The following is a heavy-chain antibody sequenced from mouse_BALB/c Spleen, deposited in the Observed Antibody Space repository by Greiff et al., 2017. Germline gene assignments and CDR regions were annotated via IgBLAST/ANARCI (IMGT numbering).Heavy chain of an antibody. J-gene: IGHJ4*01. D-gene: IGHD2-2*01. Sequence: QVQLQQSGAELARPGASVKLSCKASGYTFTSYWMQWVKQRPGQGLEWIGAIYPGDGDTRYTQKFKGKATLTADKSSSTAYMQLSSLASEDSAVYYCARSWLRPPYAMDYWGQGTSVTVSS. CDR3: ARSWLRPPYAMDY. CDR1: GYTFTSYW. V-gene: IGHV1-87*01. CDR2: IYPGDGDT.